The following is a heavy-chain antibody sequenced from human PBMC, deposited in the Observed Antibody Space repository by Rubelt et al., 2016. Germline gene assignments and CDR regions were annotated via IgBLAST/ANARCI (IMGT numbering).Heavy chain of an antibody. V-gene: IGHV3-74*01. J-gene: IGHJ3*02. Sequence: GSLRLSCEASGFTFSSYSMHWVRQDPGKGLVWVSRINGDGSSTSYADSVTGRFTISRDNAKNTRYLQMNSLRAEETAVYYCVRLLYGSGGYGAFDIWGQGTVVTVSS. CDR1: GFTFSSYS. D-gene: IGHD3-10*01. CDR2: INGDGSST. CDR3: VRLLYGSGGYGAFDI.